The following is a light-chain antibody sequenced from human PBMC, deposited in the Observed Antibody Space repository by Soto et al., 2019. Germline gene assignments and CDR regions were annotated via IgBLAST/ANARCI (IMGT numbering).Light chain of an antibody. CDR1: QRISNF. J-gene: IGKJ3*01. Sequence: DIQMTQSPSSLSASVGDRVTITCRASQRISNFLNWYKQKPGKDPILLIYAASSLQRGVPSRFSGCGSGTDFTLTITSLQPEDVATYCCQQGYTTLVTFGPGTKVDIK. CDR2: AAS. V-gene: IGKV1-39*01. CDR3: QQGYTTLVT.